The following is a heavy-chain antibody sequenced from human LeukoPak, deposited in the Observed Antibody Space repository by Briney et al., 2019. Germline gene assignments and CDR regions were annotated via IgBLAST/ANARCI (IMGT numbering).Heavy chain of an antibody. CDR1: GFTFSSYG. D-gene: IGHD3-10*01. V-gene: IGHV3-30*18. J-gene: IGHJ4*02. CDR2: ISYDGSNK. Sequence: GGSLRLSCAASGFTFSSYGMHWVRQAPGKGLEWVAVISYDGSNKYYADSVKGRFTISRDNSKNTLYLQMNSRRAEDTAVYYCAKDLVRLWFGELVDYWGQGTLVTVSS. CDR3: AKDLVRLWFGELVDY.